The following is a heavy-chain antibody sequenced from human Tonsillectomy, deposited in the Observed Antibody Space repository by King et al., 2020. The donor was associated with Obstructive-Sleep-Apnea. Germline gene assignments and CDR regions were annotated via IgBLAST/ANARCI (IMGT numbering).Heavy chain of an antibody. J-gene: IGHJ4*02. CDR2: IIPIFVTS. D-gene: IGHD6-13*01. Sequence: QLVQSGAEVKKPGASVKVSCKGSRGTFSSYAISWVRQAPGQGLDLMGGIIPIFVTSNYAQKFQCRVTITADESTSTAYMELSSLRSEDTAVYYCARGGYIASRYYFDYWGQGTLVTVSS. CDR1: RGTFSSYA. CDR3: ARGGYIASRYYFDY. V-gene: IGHV1-69*12.